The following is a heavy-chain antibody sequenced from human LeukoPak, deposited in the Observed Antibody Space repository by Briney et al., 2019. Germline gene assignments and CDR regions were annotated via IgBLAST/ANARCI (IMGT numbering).Heavy chain of an antibody. CDR1: GGSFSGYY. J-gene: IGHJ6*02. CDR3: ARGYRAWGKDV. D-gene: IGHD2-2*01. CDR2: INHSGST. Sequence: SETLSLTCAVYGGSFSGYYWSWIRQPPGKGLEWIGEINHSGSTNYNPSLKSRVTISVDTSKNQFSLKLSSVTAADTAVYYCARGYRAWGKDVWGQGTTVTVSS. V-gene: IGHV4-34*01.